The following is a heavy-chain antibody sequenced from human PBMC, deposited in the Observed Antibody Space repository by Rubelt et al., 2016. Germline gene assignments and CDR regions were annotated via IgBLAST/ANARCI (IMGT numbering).Heavy chain of an antibody. J-gene: IGHJ4*02. Sequence: QVQLQESGPGLVKPSETLSLTCSVSSGSISTYYWSWVRQPPGKGLEWIGHISDSGRTKYNHSLKSRVTISVDTSKNQFSLTLSSVTASDTAVYYCARVARDYGDYAVDYWGKGTLGSVTS. CDR2: ISDSGRT. CDR3: ARVARDYGDYAVDY. CDR1: SGSISTYY. V-gene: IGHV4-59*12. D-gene: IGHD4-17*01.